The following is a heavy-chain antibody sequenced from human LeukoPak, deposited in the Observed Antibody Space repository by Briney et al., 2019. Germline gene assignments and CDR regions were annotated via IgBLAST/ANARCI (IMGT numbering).Heavy chain of an antibody. CDR3: ARVLGIVGG. D-gene: IGHD1-26*01. J-gene: IGHJ4*02. CDR2: ISSSGTSM. V-gene: IGHV3-48*03. CDR1: GFTFSSYE. Sequence: GGSLRLSCTASGFTFSSYEMNWVRQAPGKGLEWVSHISSSGTSMYYADSVKGRFTISRDNAKNSLYLQINSLRAEDTAVYYCARVLGIVGGWGQGTLVTVSS.